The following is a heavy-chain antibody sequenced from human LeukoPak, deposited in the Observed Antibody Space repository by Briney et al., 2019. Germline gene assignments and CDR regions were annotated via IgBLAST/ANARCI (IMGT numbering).Heavy chain of an antibody. CDR3: ARDRPLRYGYYYYGMDV. CDR2: INPSGGST. J-gene: IGHJ6*02. D-gene: IGHD3-10*01. Sequence: ASVKVSCKASGYTFTSYYMHWVRQAPGQGLEWMGTINPSGGSTSYAQKFQGRVTMTRDTSTSTVYMELSSLRSEDTAVYYCARDRPLRYGYYYYGMDVWGQGTTVTVSS. CDR1: GYTFTSYY. V-gene: IGHV1-46*01.